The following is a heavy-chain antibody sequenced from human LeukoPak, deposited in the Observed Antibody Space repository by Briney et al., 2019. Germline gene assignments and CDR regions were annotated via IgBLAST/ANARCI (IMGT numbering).Heavy chain of an antibody. CDR1: GGSISSGDYY. CDR2: IYYSGST. V-gene: IGHV4-30-4*01. CDR3: ARDLLNEGNHLDY. D-gene: IGHD4-23*01. J-gene: IGHJ4*02. Sequence: PSQTLSLTCTVSGGSISSGDYYWSWIRQPPGKGLEWIGYIYYSGSTYYNPSLKSRVTISVDTSKNQFSLKLSSVTTADTAVYYCARDLLNEGNHLDYWGQGTLVTVSS.